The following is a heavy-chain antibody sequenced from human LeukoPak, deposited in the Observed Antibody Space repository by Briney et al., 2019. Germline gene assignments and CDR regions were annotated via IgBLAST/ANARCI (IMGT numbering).Heavy chain of an antibody. D-gene: IGHD3-22*01. CDR3: AREGFGYYDSSGYTDY. J-gene: IGHJ4*02. V-gene: IGHV3-48*04. CDR1: GFTFSSYS. Sequence: GGSLRLSCAASGFTFSSYSMNWVRQAPGKGLEWVSYISSSSSTIYYADSVKGRFTISRDNAKNSLYLQMNSLRAEDTAVYYCAREGFGYYDSSGYTDYWGQGTLVTVSS. CDR2: ISSSSSTI.